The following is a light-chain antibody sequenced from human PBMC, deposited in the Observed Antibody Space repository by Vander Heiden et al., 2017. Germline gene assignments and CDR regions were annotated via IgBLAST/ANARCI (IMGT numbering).Light chain of an antibody. V-gene: IGKV3-15*01. Sequence: EIAMTQSPATMSVSPGERATLSCRASQSVSSDLAWYQQKPGQAPRLLIYGASTRATGTPARFSGGGSGTEFTLTISSLQSEDFALYYCQQYNNWPPWTFGQGTKVEIK. CDR3: QQYNNWPPWT. CDR2: GAS. CDR1: QSVSSD. J-gene: IGKJ1*01.